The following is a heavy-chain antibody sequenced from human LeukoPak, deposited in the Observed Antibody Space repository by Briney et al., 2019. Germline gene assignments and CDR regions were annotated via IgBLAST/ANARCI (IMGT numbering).Heavy chain of an antibody. CDR3: AKSRLSNYDSSGYYYY. CDR2: ISGSGGST. D-gene: IGHD3-22*01. CDR1: GFPFSSYA. V-gene: IGHV3-23*01. Sequence: PGGSLRLSCAASGFPFSSYAMSWVRQAPGKGLEWVSAISGSGGSTYYADSVKGRFTISRDNSKNTLYLQMNSLRAEDTAVYYCAKSRLSNYDSSGYYYYWGQGTLVTVSS. J-gene: IGHJ4*02.